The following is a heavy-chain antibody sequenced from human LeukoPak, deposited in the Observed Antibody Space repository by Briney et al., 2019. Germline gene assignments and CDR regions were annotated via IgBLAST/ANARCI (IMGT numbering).Heavy chain of an antibody. Sequence: ASVKVSCRASGYTFTGYYMHWVRQAPGQGLEWMGWINPNSGGTNYAQKFQGRVTMTRDTSISTAYMELSRLRSDDTAVYYCARAMSLSVPAAIPYHYYGMDVWGQGTTVTVSS. J-gene: IGHJ6*02. CDR3: ARAMSLSVPAAIPYHYYGMDV. V-gene: IGHV1-2*02. CDR2: INPNSGGT. CDR1: GYTFTGYY. D-gene: IGHD2-2*01.